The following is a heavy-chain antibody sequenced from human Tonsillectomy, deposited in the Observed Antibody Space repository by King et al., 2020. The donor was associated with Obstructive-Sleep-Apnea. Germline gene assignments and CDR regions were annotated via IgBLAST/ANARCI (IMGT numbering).Heavy chain of an antibody. CDR2: ISYDGSNK. CDR1: GFTFSSYD. Sequence: VQLVESGGGVVQPGRSLRLSCAASGFTFSSYDMHWVRQAPGKGLEWVAVISYDGSNKYYADSVKGRFTISRDNSKNTLYLQMNSLRAEDTAVYYCARDGGLYYFSGYYDYWGQGTLVTDSS. D-gene: IGHD3-22*01. J-gene: IGHJ4*02. CDR3: ARDGGLYYFSGYYDY. V-gene: IGHV3-30*04.